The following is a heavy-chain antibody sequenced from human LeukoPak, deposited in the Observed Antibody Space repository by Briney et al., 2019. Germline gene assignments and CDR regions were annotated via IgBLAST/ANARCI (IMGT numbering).Heavy chain of an antibody. CDR3: ARQTYYYDSSGHPYWYFDL. V-gene: IGHV4-59*08. CDR2: VYYTGST. CDR1: GGSVSSYY. J-gene: IGHJ2*01. D-gene: IGHD3-22*01. Sequence: PSETLSLTCSVSGGSVSSYYWSWLRQPPGKGLEWIGYVYYTGSTNYNPSLKSRLTMSVDTSKNQFSLKLSSVTVADTAIYYCARQTYYYDSSGHPYWYFDLWGRGTLVTVSS.